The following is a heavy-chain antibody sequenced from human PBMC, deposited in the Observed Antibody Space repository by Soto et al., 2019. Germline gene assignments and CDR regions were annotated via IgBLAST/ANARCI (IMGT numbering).Heavy chain of an antibody. CDR1: GFTFSSYS. Sequence: GGSLRLSCAASGFTFSSYSMNLVRQAPGEGLEWVSSISSSSTYIYYADSMKGRFTISRDNAKNSLYLLMNSLRAEDTAVYYCARELSTLIAAAGRLDYWGQGTLVTVSS. J-gene: IGHJ4*02. V-gene: IGHV3-21*01. CDR2: ISSSSTYI. CDR3: ARELSTLIAAAGRLDY. D-gene: IGHD6-13*01.